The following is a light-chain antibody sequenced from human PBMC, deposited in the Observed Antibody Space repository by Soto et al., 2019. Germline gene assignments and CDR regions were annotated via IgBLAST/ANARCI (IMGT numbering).Light chain of an antibody. CDR3: QQSNNSLRT. CDR2: DAS. CDR1: QSVSSY. J-gene: IGKJ1*01. Sequence: EIGMTQCATKLSVSPCEMSTLSCRASQSVSSYLAWYQHKPGKAPKVLIYDASSMQRGIPSRFSGSGSGTDFTLIISSLQPEDFAAYYCQQSNNSLRTFGQGTKVDIK. V-gene: IGKV3-11*01.